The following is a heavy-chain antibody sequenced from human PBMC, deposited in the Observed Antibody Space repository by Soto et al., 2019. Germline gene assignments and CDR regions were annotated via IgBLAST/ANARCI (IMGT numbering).Heavy chain of an antibody. CDR2: INPSGGST. V-gene: IGHV1-46*01. J-gene: IGHJ4*02. CDR1: GYSFIGYY. CDR3: AGESRRKYFDN. Sequence: QVQLVQSGAEVKKPGASVTVSCKASGYSFIGYYIHWVRQAPGQGLEWMGVINPSGGSTSYAQQFQDGVPMPRDTSRGIVYRERISLGYEDTAVYYCAGESRRKYFDNWGQGTLVTVDS.